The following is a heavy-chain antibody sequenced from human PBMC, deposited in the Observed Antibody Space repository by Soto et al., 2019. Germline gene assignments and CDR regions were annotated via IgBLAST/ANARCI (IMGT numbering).Heavy chain of an antibody. CDR1: GFTFSTYT. Sequence: SLRLSCAASGFTFSTYTMNWVRPAPGKGLEWVSGIIQNGETYYTGSVKGRFTISRDNSKNMVYLQMDSLRADDTALYYCAKDRQPDGIWTFDYWGQGTLVTVSS. D-gene: IGHD3-9*01. CDR2: IIQNGET. J-gene: IGHJ4*02. V-gene: IGHV3-23*01. CDR3: AKDRQPDGIWTFDY.